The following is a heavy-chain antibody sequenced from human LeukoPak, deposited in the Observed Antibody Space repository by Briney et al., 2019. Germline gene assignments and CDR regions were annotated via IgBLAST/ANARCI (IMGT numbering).Heavy chain of an antibody. V-gene: IGHV3-53*01. CDR2: IYSDGST. J-gene: IGHJ6*04. CDR1: GFIVSSDY. CDR3: AELGITMIGGV. Sequence: GGSPRLSCAASGFIVSSDYMSWVRQAPGKGLEWVSVIYSDGSTYYADSVKGRFTISRDNAKNSLYLQMNSLRAEDTAVYYCAELGITMIGGVWGKGTTVTISS. D-gene: IGHD3-10*02.